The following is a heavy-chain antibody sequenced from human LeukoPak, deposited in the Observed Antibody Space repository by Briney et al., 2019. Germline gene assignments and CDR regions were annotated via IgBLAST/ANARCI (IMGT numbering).Heavy chain of an antibody. CDR3: AKSDDYNDRYYFVS. D-gene: IGHD5-24*01. CDR2: ITGSGAET. V-gene: IGHV3-23*01. J-gene: IGHJ4*02. CDR1: GLTFSSYA. Sequence: GGSLRLSCAASGLTFSSYAMSWVRQAPGKGLEWVSSITGSGAETNSADAVKGRFTISRDNAKNTLYLQMNTLRAEDTAVYYCAKSDDYNDRYYFVSWGQGTLVTVSS.